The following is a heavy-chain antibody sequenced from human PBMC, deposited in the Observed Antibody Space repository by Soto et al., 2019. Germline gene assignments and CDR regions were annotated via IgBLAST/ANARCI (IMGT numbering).Heavy chain of an antibody. J-gene: IGHJ4*02. Sequence: EVQLVESGGGLVKAGGSLRLFCTASGFTFRNYNMNWVRQAPGKGLEWVSSISTGGAYMFYADPVKGRFTISRDNAQNSLFLQIDSPRAEDTAVYYCARDIASPGGDYFDSWGQGTLVTVSS. CDR3: ARDIASPGGDYFDS. D-gene: IGHD2-21*01. CDR2: ISTGGAYM. CDR1: GFTFRNYN. V-gene: IGHV3-21*06.